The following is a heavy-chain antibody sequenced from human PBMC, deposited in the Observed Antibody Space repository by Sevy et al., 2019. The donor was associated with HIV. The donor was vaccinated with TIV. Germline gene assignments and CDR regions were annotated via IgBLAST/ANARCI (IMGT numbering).Heavy chain of an antibody. CDR2: INQEGSEK. V-gene: IGHV3-7*01. J-gene: IGHJ6*02. D-gene: IGHD3-16*01. Sequence: GGSLRLSCVASGFNFRSYWMTWVRQAPGKGLEWVANINQEGSEKYYVDSVKGRFTISRDNAKNSLYLQINSLGVEDTAVYYCVRAGSYGDTYFYDYGMDVWGQGTTVTVSS. CDR3: VRAGSYGDTYFYDYGMDV. CDR1: GFNFRSYW.